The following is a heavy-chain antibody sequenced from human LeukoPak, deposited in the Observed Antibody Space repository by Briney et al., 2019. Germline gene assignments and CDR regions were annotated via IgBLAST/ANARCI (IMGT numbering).Heavy chain of an antibody. D-gene: IGHD2/OR15-2a*01. J-gene: IGHJ4*02. CDR2: INSRSNYI. Sequence: TGGSLRLSCTTSGFTFSDYSVNWVRQAPGKGLEWVSSINSRSNYIFYADSVKGRFTVSRDNAKNSLYLQMNSLRAEDTAVYFCARVASFRFYFDHWGQGALVTVSS. V-gene: IGHV3-21*04. CDR3: ARVASFRFYFDH. CDR1: GFTFSDYS.